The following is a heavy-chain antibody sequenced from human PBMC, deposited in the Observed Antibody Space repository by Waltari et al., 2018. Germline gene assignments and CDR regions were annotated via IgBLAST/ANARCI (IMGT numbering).Heavy chain of an antibody. V-gene: IGHV4-61*02. CDR1: GDSIHSGTFY. J-gene: IGHJ5*02. CDR3: AKGAGPPWFDP. CDR2: GSASGGT. Sequence: QVQLQESGPGLVKPSQTLSLTCTVSGDSIHSGTFYWSWIRQPAGKGREWIGRGSASGGTDYNPSLKSRVTISVDTSKNHFSLKLTSVTAADTAVYYCAKGAGPPWFDPWGQGTLVTVSS.